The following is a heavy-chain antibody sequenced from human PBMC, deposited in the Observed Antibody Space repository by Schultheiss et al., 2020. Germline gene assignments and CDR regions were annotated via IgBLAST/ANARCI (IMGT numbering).Heavy chain of an antibody. CDR1: GFTFSSYA. V-gene: IGHV3-30*04. CDR2: ISYDGSNK. CDR3: ARDDYYGRDV. Sequence: GGSLRLSCAASGFTFSSYAMHWVRQAPGKGLEWVAVISYDGSNKYYADSVKGRFTISRDNSKNTLYLQMNSLRAEDTAVYYCARDDYYGRDVWGQGTAVTVAS. J-gene: IGHJ6*02.